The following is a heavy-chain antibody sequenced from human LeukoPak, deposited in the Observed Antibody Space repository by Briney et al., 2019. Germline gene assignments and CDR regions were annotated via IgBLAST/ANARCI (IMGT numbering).Heavy chain of an antibody. D-gene: IGHD2-8*01. CDR2: INTNTGNP. Sequence: ASVKVSCKASGYTFTSYAMNWVRQAPEQGLEWMGWINTNTGNPTYAQGFTGRFVFSLDTSVSTAYLQISSLKAEDAAVYYCARALGYCTNGVCQTWAVPGPWGQGTLVTVSS. CDR3: ARALGYCTNGVCQTWAVPGP. V-gene: IGHV7-4-1*02. CDR1: GYTFTSYA. J-gene: IGHJ5*02.